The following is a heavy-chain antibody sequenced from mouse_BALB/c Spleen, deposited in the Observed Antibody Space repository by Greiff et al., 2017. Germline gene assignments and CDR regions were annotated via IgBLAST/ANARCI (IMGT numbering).Heavy chain of an antibody. CDR1: GFSLTSYG. J-gene: IGHJ4*01. D-gene: IGHD2-1*01. CDR3: AREDGNYEEGAMDY. V-gene: IGHV2-9*02. CDR2: IWAGGST. Sequence: VQRVESGPGLVAPSQSLSITCTVSGFSLTSYGVHWVRQPPGKGLEWLGVIWAGGSTNYNSALMSRLSISKDNSKSQVFLKMNSLQTDDTAMYYCAREDGNYEEGAMDYWGQGTSVTVSS.